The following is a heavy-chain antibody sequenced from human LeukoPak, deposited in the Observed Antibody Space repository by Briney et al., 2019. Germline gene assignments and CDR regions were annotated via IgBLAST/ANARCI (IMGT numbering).Heavy chain of an antibody. CDR1: GFTFGDYA. CDR2: IRSKTYGETV. Sequence: GGSLRLSCSASGFTFGDYAFNWVRQAPGKGLEWVGYIRSKTYGETVEYAASVEGRFTIARDDSKSIAYLQMDSLRTEDTAVYYCARDKNGGTLYQLDFWGQGTLVTVSS. D-gene: IGHD4-23*01. CDR3: ARDKNGGTLYQLDF. J-gene: IGHJ4*02. V-gene: IGHV3-49*04.